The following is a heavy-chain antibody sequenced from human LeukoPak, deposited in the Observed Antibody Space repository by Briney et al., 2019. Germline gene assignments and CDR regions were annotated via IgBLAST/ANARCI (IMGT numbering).Heavy chain of an antibody. CDR3: ARVLRGPAAIGNNWFDP. CDR1: GYSISSGYY. J-gene: IGHJ5*02. V-gene: IGHV4-38-2*01. Sequence: SETLSLTCAVSGYSISSGYYWGWIRQPPGKGLEWIGSIYHSGSTYYNPSLKSRVTISVDTSKNQFSLKLSSVTAADTAVYYCARVLRGPAAIGNNWFDPWGQGTLVTVSS. D-gene: IGHD2-2*02. CDR2: IYHSGST.